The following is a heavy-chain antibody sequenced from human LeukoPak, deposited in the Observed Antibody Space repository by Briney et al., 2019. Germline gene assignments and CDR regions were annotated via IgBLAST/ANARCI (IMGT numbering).Heavy chain of an antibody. CDR2: ISSSSSTI. D-gene: IGHD3-10*01. CDR3: ARNYYYGSGSYYWFDP. V-gene: IGHV3-48*04. Sequence: GGSLRLSCAASGFTFSSYSMNWVRQAPGKGLEWVSYISSSSSTIYYADSVKGRFTISRDNAKNSLYLQMNSLRAEDTAVYYCARNYYYGSGSYYWFDPWGQGTLVTVSS. J-gene: IGHJ5*02. CDR1: GFTFSSYS.